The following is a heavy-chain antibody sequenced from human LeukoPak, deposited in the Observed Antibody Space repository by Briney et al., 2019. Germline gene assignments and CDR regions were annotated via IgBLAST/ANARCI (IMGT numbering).Heavy chain of an antibody. CDR3: ARSVATNRYFDY. J-gene: IGHJ4*02. CDR2: ITPSGCST. D-gene: IGHD5-12*01. V-gene: IGHV1-46*01. Sequence: IITPSGCSTSYAQKFQGRGTMTTDTSTSSVYMELSRLRSEDTAVYYCARSVATNRYFDYWGQGTLVTVSS.